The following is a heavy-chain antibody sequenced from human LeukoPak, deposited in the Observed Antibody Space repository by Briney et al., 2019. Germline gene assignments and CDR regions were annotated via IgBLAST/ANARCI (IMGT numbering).Heavy chain of an antibody. CDR3: AGASSDGVLIDATSFDL. Sequence: PGGSLRLSCAASGFTFSSYAMTWVRQAPGKGLEWVSSISGGGDYTYYTDSVKGRFTISRDNSKNTLYLKLNSLRAEDTAVYYCAGASSDGVLIDATSFDLWGQGTLVSVSS. CDR1: GFTFSSYA. J-gene: IGHJ4*02. D-gene: IGHD2-15*01. V-gene: IGHV3-23*01. CDR2: ISGGGDYT.